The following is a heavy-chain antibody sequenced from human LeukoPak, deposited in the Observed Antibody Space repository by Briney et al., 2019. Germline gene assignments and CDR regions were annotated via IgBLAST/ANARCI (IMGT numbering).Heavy chain of an antibody. Sequence: GASVKVSCKASGYTFTSYGITWVRLAPGQGLEWMGWISAYNGNTNYAQMFQGRVIMTTDTSTNTAYTELRSLRADDTAMYYCARDPSYDSSGYPNWFDPWGQGTLVTVSS. J-gene: IGHJ5*02. CDR1: GYTFTSYG. D-gene: IGHD3-22*01. CDR3: ARDPSYDSSGYPNWFDP. CDR2: ISAYNGNT. V-gene: IGHV1-18*01.